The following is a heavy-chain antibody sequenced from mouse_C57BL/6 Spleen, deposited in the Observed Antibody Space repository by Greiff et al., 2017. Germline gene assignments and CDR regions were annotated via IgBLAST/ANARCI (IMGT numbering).Heavy chain of an antibody. V-gene: IGHV1-82*01. CDR2: IYPGDGDT. D-gene: IGHD1-1*01. CDR1: GYAFSSSW. CDR3: ARSRYYYGSSPYYFDY. Sequence: LVESGPELVKPGASVKISCKASGYAFSSSWMNWVKQRPGKGLEWIGRIYPGDGDTNYNGKFKGKATLTADKSASTAYMQLSSLTSEDSAVYFCARSRYYYGSSPYYFDYWGQGTTLTVSS. J-gene: IGHJ2*01.